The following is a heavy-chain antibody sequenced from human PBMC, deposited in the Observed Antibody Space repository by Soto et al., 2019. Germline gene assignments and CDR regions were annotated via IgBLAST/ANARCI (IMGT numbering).Heavy chain of an antibody. CDR2: IRGNGNST. CDR1: GFTFRSYA. V-gene: IGHV3-23*01. Sequence: PGRSLRLSCADPGFTFRSYAMSCHRHPPGKGLEWVSTIRGNGNSTPDADSVKVRLTISRDNSSNTLSLQMNSLRSEDTAVYYCAKSGEIFGVLIAECYYGVDVWGQGTTITVSS. J-gene: IGHJ6*01. CDR3: AKSGEIFGVLIAECYYGVDV. D-gene: IGHD3-3*01.